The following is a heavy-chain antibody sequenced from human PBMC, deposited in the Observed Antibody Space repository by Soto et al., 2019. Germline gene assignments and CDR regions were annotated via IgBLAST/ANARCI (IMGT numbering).Heavy chain of an antibody. D-gene: IGHD3-3*01. CDR3: ASLERPTTNDVLRFLEWPFFDI. V-gene: IGHV1-69*13. CDR2: IIPIFGTA. Sequence: GASVKASCKASGGTFSSYAISWVRQAPGQGLEWMGGIIPIFGTANYAQKFQGRVTIIADESTSTAYMELSSLRSEDTAVYYCASLERPTTNDVLRFLEWPFFDIWGQGTMVTVSS. J-gene: IGHJ3*02. CDR1: GGTFSSYA.